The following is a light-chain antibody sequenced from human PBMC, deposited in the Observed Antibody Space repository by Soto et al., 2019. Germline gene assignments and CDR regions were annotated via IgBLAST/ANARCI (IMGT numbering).Light chain of an antibody. CDR3: SSYAGSNSVV. J-gene: IGLJ2*01. CDR2: EVT. CDR1: SSDVGGYNY. V-gene: IGLV2-8*01. Sequence: QSALTQPPSASGSPGQSVTISCTGTSSDVGGYNYVSWYQQHPGKAPKLMIYEVTKRPSGVPDRFSGSKSGITASLTVSGLQAEDEADYYCSSYAGSNSVVFGGGTKLTVL.